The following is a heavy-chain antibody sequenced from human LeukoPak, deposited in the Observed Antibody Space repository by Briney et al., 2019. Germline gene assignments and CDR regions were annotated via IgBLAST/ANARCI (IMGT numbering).Heavy chain of an antibody. CDR3: AKCRSDFNWNYRPDFDY. V-gene: IGHV3-23*01. CDR2: ISASGGST. D-gene: IGHD1-7*01. CDR1: GFTFSSYA. Sequence: PGGSLRLSCAASGFTFSSYAMTWVRQAPGKGLEWVSSISASGGSTYYADSVKGRFTISRDNSKNTLYLQMNSLRAEDTAVYYCAKCRSDFNWNYRPDFDYWGQGTLVTVSS. J-gene: IGHJ4*02.